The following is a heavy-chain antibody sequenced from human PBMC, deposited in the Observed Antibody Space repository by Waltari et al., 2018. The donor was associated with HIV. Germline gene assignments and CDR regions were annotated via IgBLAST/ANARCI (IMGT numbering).Heavy chain of an antibody. Sequence: QDLLVESGGGLFNPGGSLRLSCAATGFSFRAYYMSWIRQAPGKGLEWIAYISASGGVIYYADSVKDRFTVSRDNSNNLLYLQMDNVNADDTAMYYCAGRPGDWGQGTLVTISS. D-gene: IGHD7-27*01. V-gene: IGHV3-11*01. CDR1: GFSFRAYY. CDR3: AGRPGD. J-gene: IGHJ4*02. CDR2: ISASGGVI.